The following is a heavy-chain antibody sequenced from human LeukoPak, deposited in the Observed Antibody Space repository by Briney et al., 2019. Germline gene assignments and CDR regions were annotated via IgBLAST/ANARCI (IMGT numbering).Heavy chain of an antibody. CDR1: GYIFTSYS. J-gene: IGHJ3*02. CDR2: INPSGGST. V-gene: IGHV1-46*01. Sequence: ASVKVSCKASGYIFTSYSIHWVRQAPGQGLEWMGVINPSGGSTRYAQKFQGRVTITADKSTSTAYMELSSLRSEDTAVYYCAFGTGATSGAFDIWGQGTMVTVSS. D-gene: IGHD1-1*01. CDR3: AFGTGATSGAFDI.